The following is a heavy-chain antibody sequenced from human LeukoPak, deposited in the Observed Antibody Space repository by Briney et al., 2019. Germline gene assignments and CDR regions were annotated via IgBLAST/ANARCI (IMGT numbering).Heavy chain of an antibody. CDR1: GGSFSGYY. J-gene: IGHJ4*02. CDR2: INHSGST. Sequence: SETLSLTCAVYGGSFSGYYWSWIRQPPGKGLEWIGEINHSGSTNYNPSLKSRVTISVDTSKNQFSLKLSSVTAADTAVYYCARGQYYYDSSGYYISMGEFDYWGQGTLVTVSS. CDR3: ARGQYYYDSSGYYISMGEFDY. V-gene: IGHV4-34*01. D-gene: IGHD3-22*01.